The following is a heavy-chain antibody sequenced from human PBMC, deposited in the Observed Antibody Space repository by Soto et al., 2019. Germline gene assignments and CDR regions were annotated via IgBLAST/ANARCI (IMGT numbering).Heavy chain of an antibody. J-gene: IGHJ4*02. CDR2: ISSSSCTI. CDR3: ARERALSNYPDY. V-gene: IGHV3-48*01. D-gene: IGHD4-4*01. CDR1: GFTFSSYS. Sequence: PGGSLRLSCAASGFTFSSYSMNWVRQAPEKGLEWVSYISSSSCTIYYAESVKGRFTISRYNAKNSLYLQMNSLRAEDTAVYYCARERALSNYPDYWGQGTLVTVSS.